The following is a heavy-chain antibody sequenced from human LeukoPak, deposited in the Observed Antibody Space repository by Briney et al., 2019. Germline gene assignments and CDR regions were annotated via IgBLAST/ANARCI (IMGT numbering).Heavy chain of an antibody. Sequence: ASVKVSCKASGYTFTNYGISWVRQAPGQGLECMGCISAYHGNTNYAQKLQGRVTMTTDTSMSTVYMELRSLRSDDTAVYYCARDTSPGYGDPPAWFDPWGQGTLVTVSS. CDR2: ISAYHGNT. D-gene: IGHD4-17*01. CDR1: GYTFTNYG. CDR3: ARDTSPGYGDPPAWFDP. V-gene: IGHV1-18*01. J-gene: IGHJ5*02.